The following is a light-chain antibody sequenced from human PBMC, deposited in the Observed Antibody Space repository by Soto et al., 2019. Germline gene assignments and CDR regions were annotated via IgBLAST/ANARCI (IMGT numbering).Light chain of an antibody. CDR2: AAS. V-gene: IGKV1-39*01. Sequence: IHMTQSPSSLSASVGDSVTITCRASQTISFYLNWYQQKPGQAPQLLIYAASSLQTGAPSRFSGSGYGTDFNLTISSLQPGDFATYYCQQSYNTPRTFGQGTKLEV. CDR1: QTISFY. CDR3: QQSYNTPRT. J-gene: IGKJ2*01.